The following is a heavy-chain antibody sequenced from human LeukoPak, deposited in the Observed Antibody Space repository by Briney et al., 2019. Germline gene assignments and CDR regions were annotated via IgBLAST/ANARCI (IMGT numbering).Heavy chain of an antibody. CDR3: AALKGATYYDFWSGPRGAFDI. J-gene: IGHJ3*02. D-gene: IGHD3-3*01. CDR2: ISAYNGNT. CDR1: GCTFTSYG. Sequence: ASVKVSCKASGCTFTSYGISWVRQAPGQGLEWMGWISAYNGNTNYAQKLQGRVTMTTDTSTSTAYMELRSLRSDDTAVYYCAALKGATYYDFWSGPRGAFDIWGQGTMVTVSS. V-gene: IGHV1-18*01.